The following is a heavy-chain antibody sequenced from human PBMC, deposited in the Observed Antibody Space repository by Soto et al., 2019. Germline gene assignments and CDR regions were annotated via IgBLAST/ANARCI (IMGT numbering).Heavy chain of an antibody. CDR3: ARGGFWSGYPQYYFDY. CDR2: INHSGST. D-gene: IGHD3-3*01. Sequence: SETLSLTCAVYGGSFSGYYWSWIRQPPGKGLEWIGEINHSGSTNYNPSLKSRVTISVDTSKNQFSLKLSSVTAADTAVYYCARGGFWSGYPQYYFDYWGQGTLVTVSS. CDR1: GGSFSGYY. J-gene: IGHJ4*02. V-gene: IGHV4-34*01.